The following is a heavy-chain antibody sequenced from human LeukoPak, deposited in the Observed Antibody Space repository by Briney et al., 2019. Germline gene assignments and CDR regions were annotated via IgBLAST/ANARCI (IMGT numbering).Heavy chain of an antibody. CDR1: GFTFSSYS. V-gene: IGHV3-48*04. CDR2: ISSSGSTI. J-gene: IGHJ4*02. CDR3: ASSDRGDLITFGGVIVN. D-gene: IGHD3-16*02. Sequence: GGSLRLSCAASGFTFSSYSMNWVRQAPGKGLEWVSYISSSGSTIYYADSVKGRFTISRDNAKNSLYLQMNSLRAEDTAVYYCASSDRGDLITFGGVIVNWGQGTLVTVSS.